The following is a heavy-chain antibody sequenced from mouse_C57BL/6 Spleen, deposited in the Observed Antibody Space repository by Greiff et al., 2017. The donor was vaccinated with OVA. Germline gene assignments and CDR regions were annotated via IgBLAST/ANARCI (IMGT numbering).Heavy chain of an antibody. Sequence: QVQLQQPGAELVKPGASVKLSCKASGYTFTSYWMHWVKQRPGQGLEWIGMIHPNSGSTNYNEKFKSKATLTVDKSSSTAYMQLSSLTSEDSAVYYCARDNSYDGYYFDYWGQGTTLTVSS. CDR2: IHPNSGST. CDR1: GYTFTSYW. CDR3: ARDNSYDGYYFDY. V-gene: IGHV1-64*01. J-gene: IGHJ2*01. D-gene: IGHD2-3*01.